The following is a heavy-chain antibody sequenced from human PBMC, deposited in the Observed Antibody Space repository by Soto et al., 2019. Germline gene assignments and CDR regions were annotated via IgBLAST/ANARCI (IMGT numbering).Heavy chain of an antibody. CDR3: ARFRDGYNRGFDY. CDR1: GGSISSGGYS. D-gene: IGHD5-12*01. V-gene: IGHV4-30-2*01. Sequence: SETLSLTCAVSGGSISSGGYSWSWIRQPPGKGLEWIGYIYHSGSTYYNPSLKSRVTISVDRSKNQFSLKLSSVTAADTAVYYCARFRDGYNRGFDYWGQGTLVTVSS. CDR2: IYHSGST. J-gene: IGHJ4*02.